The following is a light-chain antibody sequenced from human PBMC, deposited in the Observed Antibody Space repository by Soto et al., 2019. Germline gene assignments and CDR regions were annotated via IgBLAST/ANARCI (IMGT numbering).Light chain of an antibody. V-gene: IGKV3-15*01. CDR1: QSVSSN. CDR2: GAS. Sequence: EIVMTQSPATLSVSPGERATLSCRASQSVSSNLAWYQQKPVQAPRLLIYGASNRATGIPARFSGSGSGTEFTLTISSLQSEDFAVYYCQQYNNWPPTFGQGTRLEIK. J-gene: IGKJ5*01. CDR3: QQYNNWPPT.